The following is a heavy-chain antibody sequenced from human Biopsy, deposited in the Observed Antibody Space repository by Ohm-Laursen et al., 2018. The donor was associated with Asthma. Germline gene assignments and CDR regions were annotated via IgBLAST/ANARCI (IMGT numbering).Heavy chain of an antibody. D-gene: IGHD3-22*01. V-gene: IGHV7-4-1*02. CDR3: ARMISYYHEMRAPFFDY. CDR2: INTNTGNP. J-gene: IGHJ4*02. CDR1: GYTVTRYA. Sequence: SVSVSCQVSGYTVTRYAINWVRQAPGHGLEWMGWINTNTGNPTYAQGFTGRFVLSLDTSVNTAHLQISSLKAEDTAVYYCARMISYYHEMRAPFFDYWGQGTLVTVSS.